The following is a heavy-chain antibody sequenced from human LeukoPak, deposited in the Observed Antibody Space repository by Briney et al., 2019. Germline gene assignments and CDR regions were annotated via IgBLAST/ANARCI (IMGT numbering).Heavy chain of an antibody. J-gene: IGHJ4*02. D-gene: IGHD5/OR15-5a*01. V-gene: IGHV1-24*01. CDR3: ARSSLVVYAPFDY. Sequence: ASVKVSCKVSGYTLTELSMHWVRQAPGKGLEWMGSFDPEDSETFYAQRFQGRVTMTEDTSTDTAYMELSSLRSEDTAVYYCARSSLVVYAPFDYWGQGTLVTVSS. CDR2: FDPEDSET. CDR1: GYTLTELS.